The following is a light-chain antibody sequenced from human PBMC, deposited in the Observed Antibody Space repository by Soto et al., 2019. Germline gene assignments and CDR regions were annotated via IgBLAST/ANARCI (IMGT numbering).Light chain of an antibody. CDR1: YSDIGSYND. Sequence: QSALTQPRSVSGSPGQSVTISCTGTYSDIGSYNDVSWYQHHPAKAPRLMIFDVSQRPSGVPDRFSGSKSGNTASLTISGLQTEDEADYYCCSYARTYRLMIFREGTKLTVL. V-gene: IGLV2-11*01. CDR2: DVS. CDR3: CSYARTYRLMI. J-gene: IGLJ2*01.